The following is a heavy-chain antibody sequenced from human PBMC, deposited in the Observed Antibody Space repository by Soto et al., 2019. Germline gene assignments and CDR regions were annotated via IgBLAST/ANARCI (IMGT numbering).Heavy chain of an antibody. J-gene: IGHJ4*02. Sequence: PGESLKISCKGFGYTFAINWIAWVRQMPGKGLEWMGFIYPGDSDTRYSPSFQGQVTISADKSISTAYLLWSSLKASDTAIYYCARLIDCSNGVCYRFESWGQGTLVTVSS. CDR2: IYPGDSDT. CDR3: ARLIDCSNGVCYRFES. V-gene: IGHV5-51*01. CDR1: GYTFAINW. D-gene: IGHD2-8*01.